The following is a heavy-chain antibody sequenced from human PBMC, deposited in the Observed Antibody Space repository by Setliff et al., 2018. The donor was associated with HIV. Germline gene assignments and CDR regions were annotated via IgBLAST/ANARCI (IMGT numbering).Heavy chain of an antibody. Sequence: ASVKVSCKASGYTFTRYGISWVRQAPEQGLEWMGWISANNGNTNYAQKLQGRVTMTTDTSTSTAYMELRSLRSDDTAVYYCARHASTWYYESSGPHFDYWGQGTLVTVSS. CDR3: ARHASTWYYESSGPHFDY. V-gene: IGHV1-18*01. J-gene: IGHJ4*02. CDR1: GYTFTRYG. D-gene: IGHD3-22*01. CDR2: ISANNGNT.